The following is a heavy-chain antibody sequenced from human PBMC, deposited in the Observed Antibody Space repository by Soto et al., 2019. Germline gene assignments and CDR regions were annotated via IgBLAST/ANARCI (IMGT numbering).Heavy chain of an antibody. CDR2: INPNRGGT. D-gene: IGHD3-16*02. CDR1: GYTFTAYS. CDR3: ARVPYAYVWGSNRYTGGALDL. Sequence: QVQLVQSGAEVKKPGASVNVSCEASGYTFTAYSLHWVRQAPGQGLEWMGWINPNRGGTIYAQRFQGRVTMTRDPSISTAHMHLSRLRSDDTAVYDCARVPYAYVWGSNRYTGGALDLWGQGTMVTVSS. J-gene: IGHJ3*01. V-gene: IGHV1-2*02.